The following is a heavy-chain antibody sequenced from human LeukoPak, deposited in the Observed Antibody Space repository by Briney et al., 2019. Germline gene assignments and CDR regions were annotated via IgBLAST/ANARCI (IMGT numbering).Heavy chain of an antibody. CDR1: GYSFTSYW. Sequence: ECLKISCKGSGYSFTSYWIAWVRQMPGKGLDWMGIIYPDDSDTRYSPSFQGQVTITADKSISTAYLQWSSLKASDNAMYYCARQRRSSGWPNDYWGQGTLVTVSS. V-gene: IGHV5-51*01. D-gene: IGHD6-19*01. J-gene: IGHJ4*02. CDR2: IYPDDSDT. CDR3: ARQRRSSGWPNDY.